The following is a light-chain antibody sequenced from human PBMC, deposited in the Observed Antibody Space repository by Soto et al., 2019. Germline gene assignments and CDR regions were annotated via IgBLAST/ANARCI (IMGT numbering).Light chain of an antibody. CDR1: QSVSSY. Sequence: EIVLTQSPVTLSLSPGERATLSCRASQSVSSYLAWYQQKPGQAPRLLIYDASNRATSIPDRFSGSGSGTDFTLTISSLEPEDFVVYYCQQRNDWPLTFGGGTKVEIK. V-gene: IGKV3-11*01. CDR2: DAS. J-gene: IGKJ4*01. CDR3: QQRNDWPLT.